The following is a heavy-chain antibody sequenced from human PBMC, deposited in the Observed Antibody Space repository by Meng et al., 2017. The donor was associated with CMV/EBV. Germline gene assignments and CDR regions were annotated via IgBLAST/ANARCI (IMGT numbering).Heavy chain of an antibody. CDR2: IYYSGST. Sequence: SETLSLTCTVSGGSVSSGSYYWSWIRQPPGKGLEWIGYIYYSGSTNYNPPLKSRVTISVDTSKNQFSLKLSSVTAADTAVYYCARDSGPYYDFWSGYLLHDAFDIWGQGTMVTVSS. V-gene: IGHV4-61*01. D-gene: IGHD3-3*01. J-gene: IGHJ3*02. CDR3: ARDSGPYYDFWSGYLLHDAFDI. CDR1: GGSVSSGSYY.